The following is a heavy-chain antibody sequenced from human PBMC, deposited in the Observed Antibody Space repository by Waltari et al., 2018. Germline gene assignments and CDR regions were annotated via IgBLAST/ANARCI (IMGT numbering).Heavy chain of an antibody. J-gene: IGHJ3*02. CDR3: ARDQWFAFDI. CDR1: GFTLSSYW. V-gene: IGHV3-7*01. Sequence: EVQLVESGGGLVQPGGSLRLSCAASGFTLSSYWMSWVRQAPGKGLEWVGNIMTDGSWEYYVDSVRGRFTSSRDNAKNSLFLQMNSLRPEDTAVYYCARDQWFAFDIWGQGTMVTVSS. CDR2: IMTDGSWE. D-gene: IGHD3-22*01.